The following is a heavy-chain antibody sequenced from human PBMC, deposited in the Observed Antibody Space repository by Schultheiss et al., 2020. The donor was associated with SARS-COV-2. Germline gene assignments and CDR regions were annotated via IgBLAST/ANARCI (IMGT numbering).Heavy chain of an antibody. CDR1: GGSISSYY. J-gene: IGHJ4*02. CDR3: AREILEWFSFDY. V-gene: IGHV4-59*12. D-gene: IGHD3-3*01. Sequence: SETLSLTCTVSGGSISSYYWSWIRQPPGKGLEWIGYIYYSGSTNYNPSLKSRVTISVDTSKNQFSLKLSSVTAADTAVYYCAREILEWFSFDYWGQGTLVTVSS. CDR2: IYYSGST.